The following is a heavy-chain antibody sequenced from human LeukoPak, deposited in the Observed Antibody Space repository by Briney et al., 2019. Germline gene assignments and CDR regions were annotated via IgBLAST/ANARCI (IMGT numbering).Heavy chain of an antibody. J-gene: IGHJ3*02. Sequence: SETLSLTCAVYGGPFSGYYWSWIRQPPGKGLEWIGEINHSGSTNYNPSLKSRVTISVDTSKNQFSLKLGSVTAADTAVYYCARWETYYDFWSGYRTDAFDIWGQGTMVTVSS. CDR3: ARWETYYDFWSGYRTDAFDI. V-gene: IGHV4-34*01. CDR2: INHSGST. CDR1: GGPFSGYY. D-gene: IGHD3-3*01.